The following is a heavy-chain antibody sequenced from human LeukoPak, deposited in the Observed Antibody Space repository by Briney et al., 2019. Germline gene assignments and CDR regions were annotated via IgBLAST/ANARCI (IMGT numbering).Heavy chain of an antibody. CDR3: ARKSPGDHAWFDP. Sequence: SETLSLTCTVYGGSIISSTYYWGWIRQPPGKGLEWVKSINYSGSTYYNPPLKRPVTISVDTAKNQFSLKVSSVAAADTAVYYCARKSPGDHAWFDPW. V-gene: IGHV4-39*01. D-gene: IGHD2-21*02. CDR2: INYSGST. CDR1: GGSIISSTYY. J-gene: IGHJ5*02.